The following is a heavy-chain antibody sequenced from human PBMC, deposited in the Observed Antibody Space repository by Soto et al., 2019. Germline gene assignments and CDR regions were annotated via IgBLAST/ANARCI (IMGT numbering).Heavy chain of an antibody. CDR1: GFTFSGYY. Sequence: GGSLRLSCAASGFTFSGYYMTWMRQAPGKGLEWVSFIGKTGSDIHYADSVEGRSTISRDNAKNSLYLQMNSLRAEDTAVYYCAREIGNRLPYGPVDYWGQGTLVTVSS. J-gene: IGHJ4*02. CDR2: IGKTGSDI. D-gene: IGHD3-10*01. CDR3: AREIGNRLPYGPVDY. V-gene: IGHV3-11*01.